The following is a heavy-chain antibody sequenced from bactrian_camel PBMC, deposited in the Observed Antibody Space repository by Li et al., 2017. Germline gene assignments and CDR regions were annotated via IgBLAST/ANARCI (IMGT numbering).Heavy chain of an antibody. CDR2: IYTAGTSS. Sequence: HVQLVESGGGLVQPGASLRLSCAASGYTFSNNWMHWVRQAPGKGLQWVSTIYTAGTSSQFADSVKGRFIIAKDNAKNTVYLQMNSLKVEDTAIYYCAVGSWTELDYWGRGTQVTVS. CDR3: AVGSWTELDY. D-gene: IGHD1*01. CDR1: GYTFSNNW. J-gene: IGHJ4*01. V-gene: IGHV3S1*01.